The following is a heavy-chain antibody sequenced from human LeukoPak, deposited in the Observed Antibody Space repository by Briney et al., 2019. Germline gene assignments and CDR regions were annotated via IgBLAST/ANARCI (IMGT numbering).Heavy chain of an antibody. D-gene: IGHD3-10*01. CDR3: AREAPHLRAFDY. J-gene: IGHJ4*02. CDR1: GYTFTSYG. Sequence: ASVKVSCKASGYTFTSYGISWVRQAPGQGLEWMGWISAYNGNTNYAQKLQGRVTMTTDTSTGTAYMELRSLRSDDTAVYYCAREAPHLRAFDYWGQGTLVTVSS. V-gene: IGHV1-18*01. CDR2: ISAYNGNT.